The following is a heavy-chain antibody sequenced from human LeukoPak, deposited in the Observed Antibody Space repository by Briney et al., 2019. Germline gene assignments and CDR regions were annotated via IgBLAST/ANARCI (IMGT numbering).Heavy chain of an antibody. CDR2: IIYSGSS. Sequence: SETLSLTCAVYGGSFSGYYWSWIRQPPGKGLEWIGFIIYSGSSTYSPSLKSRVAISMDTSNNQFSLKLSSVTAADTAVYYCAKGAGWYNYWGQGTLVTVSS. V-gene: IGHV4-59*01. CDR1: GGSFSGYY. CDR3: AKGAGWYNY. J-gene: IGHJ4*02. D-gene: IGHD6-19*01.